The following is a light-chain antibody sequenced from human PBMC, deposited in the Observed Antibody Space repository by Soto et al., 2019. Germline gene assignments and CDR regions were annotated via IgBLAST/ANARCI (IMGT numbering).Light chain of an antibody. V-gene: IGLV2-23*02. CDR1: RCDVGGYNL. CDR3: CSYAGNSEV. Sequence: QSVLTQPASVSGSPGQSITIPRTGTRCDVGGYNLFSWYQQHPGKAPKLMIYEVTEQPSRVSDRFSGSKSGNTASLTISGLQRDDEADYYCCSYAGNSEVFGTGTKLTVL. J-gene: IGLJ1*01. CDR2: EVT.